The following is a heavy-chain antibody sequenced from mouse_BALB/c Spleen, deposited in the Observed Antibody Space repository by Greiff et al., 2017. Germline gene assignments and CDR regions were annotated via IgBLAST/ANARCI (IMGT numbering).Heavy chain of an antibody. CDR2: ISDGGSYT. CDR3: ARGGYDDYDWFAY. Sequence: EVKLVESGGGLVKPGGSLKLSCAASGFTFSDYYMYWVRQTPEKRLEWVATISDGGSYTYYPDSVKGRFTISRDNAKNNLYLQMSSLKSEGTAMYYCARGGYDDYDWFAYWGQGTLVTVSA. V-gene: IGHV5-4*02. CDR1: GFTFSDYY. J-gene: IGHJ3*01. D-gene: IGHD2-4*01.